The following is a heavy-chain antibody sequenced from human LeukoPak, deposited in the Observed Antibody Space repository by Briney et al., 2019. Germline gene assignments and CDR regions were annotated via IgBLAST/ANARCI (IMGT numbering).Heavy chain of an antibody. D-gene: IGHD3-3*01. CDR3: ARHAASDTGVVIPYYFDY. CDR1: GGSISSSSYY. J-gene: IGHJ4*02. V-gene: IGHV4-39*01. Sequence: SETPSLTCTVSGGSISSSSYYWGWIRQPPGKGLEWIGSIYYSGSTYYNPSLKSRVTISVDTSKNQFSLKLSSVTAADTAVYYCARHAASDTGVVIPYYFDYWGQGTLVTVSS. CDR2: IYYSGST.